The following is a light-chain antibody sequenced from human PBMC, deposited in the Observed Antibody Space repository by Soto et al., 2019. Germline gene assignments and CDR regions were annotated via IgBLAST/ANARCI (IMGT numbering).Light chain of an antibody. J-gene: IGKJ1*01. CDR1: QGISSY. V-gene: IGKV1-8*01. CDR3: QQYYSYPS. Sequence: AIRMTQSPSSLSASPGDRVTITCRASQGISSYLAWYQQKPGKAPKLLIYAASTLQSGVPSRFSGSGSGTDFTLTISCLQSEDFATYYCQQYYSYPSFGQGTKVDTK. CDR2: AAS.